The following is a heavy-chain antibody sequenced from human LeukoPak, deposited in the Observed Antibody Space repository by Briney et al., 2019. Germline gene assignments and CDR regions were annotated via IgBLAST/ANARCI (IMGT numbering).Heavy chain of an antibody. CDR1: GYTFTSYY. J-gene: IGHJ4*02. CDR3: ARDSSERDTAMVAPYYFDY. V-gene: IGHV1-46*01. CDR2: INPSGGST. D-gene: IGHD5-18*01. Sequence: GASVKVSCKASGYTFTSYYMHWVRQAPGQGLEWMGIINPSGGSTSYAQKFQGRVTMTRDTSISTAYMELSSLRSEDTAVYYCARDSSERDTAMVAPYYFDYWGQGTLVTVSS.